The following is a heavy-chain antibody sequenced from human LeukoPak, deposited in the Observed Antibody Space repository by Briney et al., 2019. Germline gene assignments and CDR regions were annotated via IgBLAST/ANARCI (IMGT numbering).Heavy chain of an antibody. CDR1: AFTFSTYV. CDR2: ICSSGANT. D-gene: IGHD5-12*01. Sequence: AAGSLRLSGAASAFTFSTYVMSWDRPAPGMELKWVSAICSSGANTSYADSVKSSFTISRDNSKNTLYLQMNSRRAEDTAVYYCAKGSGYDTDFDYWGQGTLVSVSS. V-gene: IGHV3-23*01. CDR3: AKGSGYDTDFDY. J-gene: IGHJ4*02.